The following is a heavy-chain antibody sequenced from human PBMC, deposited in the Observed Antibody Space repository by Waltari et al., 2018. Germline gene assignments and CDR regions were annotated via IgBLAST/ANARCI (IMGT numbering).Heavy chain of an antibody. Sequence: EVQLVESGGGLVQPGGSLRLSCAASGFTFSRYWMRWVRQAPGKGLEWVANIKQDGSEKYYVDSVKGRFTISRDNAKNSLYLQMNSLRAEDTAVYYCARDTYYYGEWGQGTLVTVSS. CDR1: GFTFSRYW. V-gene: IGHV3-7*01. CDR3: ARDTYYYGE. CDR2: IKQDGSEK. D-gene: IGHD3-10*01. J-gene: IGHJ4*02.